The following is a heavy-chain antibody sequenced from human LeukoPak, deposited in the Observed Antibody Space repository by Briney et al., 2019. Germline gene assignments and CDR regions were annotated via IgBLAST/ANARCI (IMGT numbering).Heavy chain of an antibody. V-gene: IGHV1-18*01. D-gene: IGHD1-14*01. J-gene: IGHJ4*02. CDR1: GYTFTSYD. CDR2: ISAYNGNT. Sequence: ASVKVSCKASGYTFTSYDINWVRQAPGQGLEWMGWISAYNGNTNYAQKLQGRVTMTTDTSTSTAYMELRSLRSDDTAVYYCARRLLTGTTDYWGQGTLVTVSS. CDR3: ARRLLTGTTDY.